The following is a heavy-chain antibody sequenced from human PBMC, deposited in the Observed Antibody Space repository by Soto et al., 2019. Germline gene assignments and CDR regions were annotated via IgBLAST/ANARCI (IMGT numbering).Heavy chain of an antibody. V-gene: IGHV1-18*01. Sequence: QVQLVQSGAEVKKPGASVKVSCKASGYTFTSYGISWVRQAPGQGLEWMGWISAYNGNTNYAQKLQGRVTMTTDTSTSTAYMELSSLRSDDTAVYYCARPLGYCSSTSCSGGRYYYGMDVWGQGTTVTVSS. D-gene: IGHD2-2*01. J-gene: IGHJ6*02. CDR2: ISAYNGNT. CDR1: GYTFTSYG. CDR3: ARPLGYCSSTSCSGGRYYYGMDV.